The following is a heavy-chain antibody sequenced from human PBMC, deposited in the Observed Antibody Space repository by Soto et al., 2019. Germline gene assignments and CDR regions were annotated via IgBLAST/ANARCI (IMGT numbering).Heavy chain of an antibody. J-gene: IGHJ6*03. V-gene: IGHV4-59*08. CDR3: ARHPASDGRPYYYYYYYMDV. CDR1: GGSISSYY. Sequence: SETLSLTCTVSGGSISSYYWSWIRQPPGKGLEWIGYIYYSGSTNYNPSLKSRVTISVDTSKNQFSLKLSSVTAADTAVYYFARHPASDGRPYYYYYYYMDVWGKGTTVTVSS. D-gene: IGHD1-26*01. CDR2: IYYSGST.